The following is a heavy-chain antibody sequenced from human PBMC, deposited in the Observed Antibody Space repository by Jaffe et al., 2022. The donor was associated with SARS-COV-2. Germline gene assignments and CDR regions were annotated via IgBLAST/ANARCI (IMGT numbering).Heavy chain of an antibody. Sequence: EVQLVESGGGLVQPGRSLRLSCTASGFTFGDYAMSWFRQAPGKGLEWVGFIRSKAYGGTTEYAASVKGRFTISRDDSKSIAYLQMNSLKTEDTAVYYCTMYSSSADAFDIWGQGTMVTVSS. CDR3: TMYSSSADAFDI. CDR1: GFTFGDYA. D-gene: IGHD6-13*01. J-gene: IGHJ3*02. V-gene: IGHV3-49*03. CDR2: IRSKAYGGTT.